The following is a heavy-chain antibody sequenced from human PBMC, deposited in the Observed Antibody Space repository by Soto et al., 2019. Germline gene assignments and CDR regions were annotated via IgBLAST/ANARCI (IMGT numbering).Heavy chain of an antibody. CDR3: ARDPGYCSSTSCYTHGGYYYYYYYYGMDV. J-gene: IGHJ6*02. V-gene: IGHV1-18*04. CDR2: ISAYNGNT. D-gene: IGHD2-2*02. Sequence: QVQLVQSGAEVKKPGASVKVSCKASGYTFTSYGISWVRQAPGQGLEWMGWISAYNGNTNYAQKLQGRVTMTTDTSTSTAYMELRSLRSDDTAVYYCARDPGYCSSTSCYTHGGYYYYYYYYGMDVWGQGTTVTVSS. CDR1: GYTFTSYG.